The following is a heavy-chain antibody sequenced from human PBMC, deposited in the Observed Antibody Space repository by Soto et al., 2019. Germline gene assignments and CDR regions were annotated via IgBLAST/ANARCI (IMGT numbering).Heavy chain of an antibody. D-gene: IGHD5-18*01. CDR3: ARPRDPRWIQLWLLFDY. Sequence: PGGSLRLSCAASGFTFSSYAMHWVRQAPGKGLEWVAVISYGGSNKYYADSVKGRFTISRDNSKNTLYLQMNTLRAEDTAVYYCARPRDPRWIQLWLLFDYWGQGTLVTVSS. CDR2: ISYGGSNK. J-gene: IGHJ4*02. CDR1: GFTFSSYA. V-gene: IGHV3-30-3*01.